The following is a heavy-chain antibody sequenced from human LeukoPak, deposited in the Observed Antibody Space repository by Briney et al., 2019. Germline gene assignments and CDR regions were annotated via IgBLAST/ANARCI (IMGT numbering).Heavy chain of an antibody. D-gene: IGHD3-10*01. J-gene: IGHJ1*01. Sequence: GGSLRLSCAASGFTYTNYWMSWVRQAPGKGLEWVANIKQDGSDKYYVDSVKGRFTISRDNAKNSLYLQMNSLRAEDTAVYYCARSYGSGTIQHWGQGTLVTVSS. CDR1: GFTYTNYW. CDR2: IKQDGSDK. CDR3: ARSYGSGTIQH. V-gene: IGHV3-7*01.